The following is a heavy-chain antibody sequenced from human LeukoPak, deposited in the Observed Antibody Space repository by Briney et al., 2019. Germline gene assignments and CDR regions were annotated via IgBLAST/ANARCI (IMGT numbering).Heavy chain of an antibody. CDR3: AREGSDYYGSGSYYRSYYYYMDV. D-gene: IGHD3-10*01. J-gene: IGHJ6*03. V-gene: IGHV4-4*07. CDR2: IHRSGST. Sequence: PSETLSLTCTVSGGSISNYYWSWIRQPAGKGLECIGRIHRSGSTDYNPSLKSRVTMSVDTSKNQFSLTLSSVTAADTAVYYCAREGSDYYGSGSYYRSYYYYMDVWGKGTTVTISS. CDR1: GGSISNYY.